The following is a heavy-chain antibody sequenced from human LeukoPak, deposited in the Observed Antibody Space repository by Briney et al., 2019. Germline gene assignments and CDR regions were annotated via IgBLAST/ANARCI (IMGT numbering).Heavy chain of an antibody. Sequence: PSETLSLTCAVYGGSFSGYYWSWIRQPPGKGLEWIGEINHSGSTNYNPSLKSRVTISVDTSKNQFSLKLSSVTAADTAVYYCARAGWLWFGTKTHSSVSAYFDYWGQGTLVTVPS. J-gene: IGHJ4*02. CDR3: ARAGWLWFGTKTHSSVSAYFDY. V-gene: IGHV4-34*01. CDR2: INHSGST. CDR1: GGSFSGYY. D-gene: IGHD3-16*01.